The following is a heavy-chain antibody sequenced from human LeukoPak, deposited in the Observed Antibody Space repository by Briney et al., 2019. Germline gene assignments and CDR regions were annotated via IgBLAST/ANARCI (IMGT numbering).Heavy chain of an antibody. J-gene: IGHJ6*03. CDR1: GGSISSSSYY. D-gene: IGHD6-6*01. CDR3: AKTQARVV. V-gene: IGHV4-39*01. CDR2: IYYSGST. Sequence: PSETLSLTCTVSGGSISSSSYYWGWIRQPPGKGLEWIGSIYYSGSTFYNPSLKSRVTISVDTSKNQFSLKLSSVTATDTAVYYCAKTQARVVWGKGTTVTVS.